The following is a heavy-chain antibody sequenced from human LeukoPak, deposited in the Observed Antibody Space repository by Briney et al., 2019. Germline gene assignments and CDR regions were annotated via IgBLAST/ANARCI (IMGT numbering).Heavy chain of an antibody. CDR1: GGTFSSYA. V-gene: IGHV1-69*13. D-gene: IGHD3-10*01. J-gene: IGHJ4*02. Sequence: SVKVSCKASGGTFSSYAISRVRQAPGQGLEWMGGIIPIFGTANYAQKFQGRVTITADESTSTAYMELSSLRSEDTAVYYCARDSLWFGELSRGWGQGTLVTVSS. CDR3: ARDSLWFGELSRG. CDR2: IIPIFGTA.